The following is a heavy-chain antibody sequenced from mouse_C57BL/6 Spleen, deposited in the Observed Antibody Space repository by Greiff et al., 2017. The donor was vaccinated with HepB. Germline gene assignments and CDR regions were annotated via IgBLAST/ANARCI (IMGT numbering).Heavy chain of an antibody. CDR3: ASPPTVLRDDAMDY. J-gene: IGHJ4*01. CDR1: GYTFTGYW. V-gene: IGHV1-9*01. CDR2: ILPGSGST. D-gene: IGHD1-1*01. Sequence: VQLQQSGAELMKPGASVKLSCKATGYTFTGYWIEWVKQRPGHGLEWIGEILPGSGSTNYNEKFKGKATFTADTSSNTAYMQLSSLTTEDSAIYDWASPPTVLRDDAMDYWGQGTSVTVSS.